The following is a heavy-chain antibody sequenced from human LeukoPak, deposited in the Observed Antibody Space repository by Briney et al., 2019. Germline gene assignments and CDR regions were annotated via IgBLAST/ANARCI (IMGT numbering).Heavy chain of an antibody. CDR1: GFTFSGSA. V-gene: IGHV3-73*01. D-gene: IGHD1/OR15-1a*01. Sequence: PGGSLRLSCAASGFTFSGSAMRWVRQASGKGLEWVGRIRSKANSYATAYAASVKGRFTISRDDSKNTAYLQMNSLRAEDTAVYYCARWNTYGLQYWGQGTLVTVSS. J-gene: IGHJ4*02. CDR2: IRSKANSYAT. CDR3: ARWNTYGLQY.